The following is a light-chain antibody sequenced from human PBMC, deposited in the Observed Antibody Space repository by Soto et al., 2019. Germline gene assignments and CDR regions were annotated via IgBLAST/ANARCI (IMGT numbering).Light chain of an antibody. CDR1: QSVLYSSNNMNY. CDR3: QQYYSTPWT. Sequence: DIVMTQSPDSLAVSLGERATINCKSSQSVLYSSNNMNYLAWYQQKAGQPPKLLIYWASTRESGVPDRFGGSGSGTEFTLTINSLQAEDVAVYYCQQYYSTPWTFGQGTKVDI. J-gene: IGKJ1*01. V-gene: IGKV4-1*01. CDR2: WAS.